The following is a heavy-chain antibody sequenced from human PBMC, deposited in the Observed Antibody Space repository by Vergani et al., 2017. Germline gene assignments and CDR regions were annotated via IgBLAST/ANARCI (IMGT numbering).Heavy chain of an antibody. Sequence: QVQLVESGGGVVQPGRSLRLSCAASGFTFSSYAMHWVRQAPGKGLEWVAVISYDGSNKYYADSVKGRFTISRDNSKNTLYLQMNSLRAEDTAVYYCARDLGYSYGYGVDYWGQGTLVTVSS. D-gene: IGHD5-18*01. V-gene: IGHV3-30-3*01. CDR1: GFTFSSYA. J-gene: IGHJ4*02. CDR2: ISYDGSNK. CDR3: ARDLGYSYGYGVDY.